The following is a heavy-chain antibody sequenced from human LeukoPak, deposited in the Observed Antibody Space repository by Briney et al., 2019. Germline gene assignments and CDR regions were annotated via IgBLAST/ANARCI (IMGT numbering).Heavy chain of an antibody. CDR1: GFTFSSYG. Sequence: GGSLRLSCAASGFTFSSYGMHWVRQAPGKGLEWVAFIRYDGSNTKYADSVKGRFTISRDNTKNTLYLQMNSLRPEDTATYYCDCSSATCYAAGDYWGQGTLVTVSS. V-gene: IGHV3-30*02. CDR2: IRYDGSNT. D-gene: IGHD2-2*01. CDR3: DCSSATCYAAGDY. J-gene: IGHJ4*02.